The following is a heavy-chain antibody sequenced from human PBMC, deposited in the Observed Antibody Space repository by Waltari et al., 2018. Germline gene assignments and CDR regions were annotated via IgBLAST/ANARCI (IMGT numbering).Heavy chain of an antibody. CDR2: IYWDNDK. Sequence: QITLKETGPTLVQPTQTLALTCTFSGFSLTTSGVAVGSIRQPPGKALEWLVHIYWDNDKRYNPSLKSRITIIKDTSKNQVILIMTNTDPVDTGTYFCAHRLIGSNTWDYGAFDIWGQGTVVTVSS. D-gene: IGHD3-10*01. J-gene: IGHJ3*02. CDR3: AHRLIGSNTWDYGAFDI. V-gene: IGHV2-5*02. CDR1: GFSLTTSGVA.